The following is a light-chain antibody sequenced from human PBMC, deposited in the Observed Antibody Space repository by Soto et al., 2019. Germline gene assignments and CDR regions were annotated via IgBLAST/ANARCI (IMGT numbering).Light chain of an antibody. CDR1: SGHSIYA. J-gene: IGLJ3*02. CDR3: QTWGTGIQV. CDR2: LNSDGSH. Sequence: QPVLTQSPSASASLGASVKLTCTLSSGHSIYAIAWHQQQPEKGPRYLMKLNSDGSHSKGDGIPDRFSGSSSGAERYLTISSLKSEDEADYYCQTWGTGIQVFGGGTKLTVL. V-gene: IGLV4-69*01.